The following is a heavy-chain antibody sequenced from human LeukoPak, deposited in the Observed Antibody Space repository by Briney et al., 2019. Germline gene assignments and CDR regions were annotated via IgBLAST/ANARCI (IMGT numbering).Heavy chain of an antibody. D-gene: IGHD6-13*01. CDR2: IFRRNSYI. J-gene: IGHJ4*02. CDR1: GFTFSSYG. V-gene: IGHV3-21*06. CDR3: ARVSRVAYSSSWYLDY. Sequence: GGSLRLSCAASGFTFSSYGMSWVRQAPGKGLEWVSSIFRRNSYIYYSDSVKGRFTISRDDAKNSLYLQMNSLRADDTAMYYCARVSRVAYSSSWYLDYWGQGTLVTVSS.